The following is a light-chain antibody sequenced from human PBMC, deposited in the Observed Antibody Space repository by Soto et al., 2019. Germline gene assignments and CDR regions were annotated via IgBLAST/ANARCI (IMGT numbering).Light chain of an antibody. J-gene: IGKJ1*01. CDR2: GAS. V-gene: IGKV3-15*01. CDR3: QHYNNWPPWT. Sequence: DIVMTQSPATLSVSPGERATLSCRASQSVSSNLAWYQQEPGQAPRLLIYGASTRATDIPARFSGSGSGTEFTLTISSLHSEDFAVYYCQHYNNWPPWTFGLGTKVEIK. CDR1: QSVSSN.